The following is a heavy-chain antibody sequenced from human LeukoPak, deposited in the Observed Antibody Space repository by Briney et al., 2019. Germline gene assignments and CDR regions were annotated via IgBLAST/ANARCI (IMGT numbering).Heavy chain of an antibody. J-gene: IGHJ6*03. CDR2: MNPSGST. D-gene: IGHD3-22*01. V-gene: IGHV4-34*01. Sequence: SETLSLTCAVYGGSFSGYYWTWLRQTPEKGLEWFGEMNPSGSTNYNPSLKSRVTISVDTSKNQFSLELSSVTAADTAVYYCARGRQDVTMIVVVMTAVSYYLDVWGKGTTVTVS. CDR1: GGSFSGYY. CDR3: ARGRQDVTMIVVVMTAVSYYLDV.